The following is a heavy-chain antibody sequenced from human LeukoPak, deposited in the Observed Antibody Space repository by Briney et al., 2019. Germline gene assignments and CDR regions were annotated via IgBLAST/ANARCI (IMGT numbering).Heavy chain of an antibody. D-gene: IGHD2-2*01. V-gene: IGHV3-21*01. CDR3: ASTSWGVPAAKGAFDI. CDR2: ISSSSSYI. J-gene: IGHJ3*02. Sequence: SGGSLRLSCAASGFTFSSYSMNWVRQAPGKGLGWVSSISSSSSYIYYADSVKGRFTISRDNAKNSLYLQMNSLRAEDTAVYYCASTSWGVPAAKGAFDIWGQGTMVTVSS. CDR1: GFTFSSYS.